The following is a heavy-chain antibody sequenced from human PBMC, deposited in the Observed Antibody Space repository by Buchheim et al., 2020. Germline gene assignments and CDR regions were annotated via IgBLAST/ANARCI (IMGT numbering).Heavy chain of an antibody. CDR1: GYSFSNHA. CDR2: ITTHSGST. V-gene: IGHV1-18*01. Sequence: QVQLVQSESQMRKAGASVKVSCKASGYSFSNHALVWVRQAPGQGLEWMGWITTHSGSTKYAQSLQGRLAMTTDTSTRTAYMELRSLTSDDTAVYYCARDYYDTGGYFRLFDHWGQGTL. D-gene: IGHD3-22*01. CDR3: ARDYYDTGGYFRLFDH. J-gene: IGHJ4*02.